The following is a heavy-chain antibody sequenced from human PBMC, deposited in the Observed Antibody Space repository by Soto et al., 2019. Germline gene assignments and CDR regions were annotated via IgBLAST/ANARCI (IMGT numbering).Heavy chain of an antibody. CDR1: GYTFTSYA. CDR2: INAGNGNT. V-gene: IGHV1-3*01. D-gene: IGHD6-13*01. CDR3: AKSSSVAAGTNYYYYGMDV. J-gene: IGHJ6*02. Sequence: ASVKVSCKASGYTFTSYAMHWVRQAPGQRLEWMGWINAGNGNTKYSQKFQGRVTITRDTSASTAYMELSSLRSEDMAVYYCAKSSSVAAGTNYYYYGMDVWGQGTTVTVSS.